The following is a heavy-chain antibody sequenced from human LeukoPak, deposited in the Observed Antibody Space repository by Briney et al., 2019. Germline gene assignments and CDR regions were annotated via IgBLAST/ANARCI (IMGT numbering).Heavy chain of an antibody. D-gene: IGHD6-19*01. CDR1: GFTFSSYA. V-gene: IGHV3-30-3*01. Sequence: GGSLRLSCAASGFTFSSYAMHWVHQAPGKGLEWVAVISYDGSNKYYADSVKGRFTISRDNSKNTLYLQMNSLRAEDTAVYYCARAEAQWLAPIDYWGQGTLVTVSS. CDR3: ARAEAQWLAPIDY. CDR2: ISYDGSNK. J-gene: IGHJ4*02.